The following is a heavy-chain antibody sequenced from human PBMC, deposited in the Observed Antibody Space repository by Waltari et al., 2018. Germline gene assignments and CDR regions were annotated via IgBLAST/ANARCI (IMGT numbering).Heavy chain of an antibody. Sequence: EVRLVESGGGRVTPGGSLGLSCDASGFTFNIYYMNWVRQAPGRGLGWVSTSTSRAPHRHYASSARGRLSTARQNAKHTVYRHMSCTSSADTAVYYCTGLNTVCGKSSIPWFFDSGGQGTLV. CDR1: GFTFNIYY. J-gene: IGHJ4*02. D-gene: IGHD2-15*01. V-gene: IGHV3-21*01. CDR2: STSRAPHR. CDR3: TGLNTVCGKSSIPWFFDS.